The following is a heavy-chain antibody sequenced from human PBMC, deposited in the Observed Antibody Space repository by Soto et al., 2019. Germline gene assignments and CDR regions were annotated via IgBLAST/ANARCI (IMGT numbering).Heavy chain of an antibody. CDR2: ISAYNGNT. V-gene: IGHV1-18*04. D-gene: IGHD6-13*01. CDR3: ARVSSSWYGYYYYYGMDV. J-gene: IGHJ6*02. Sequence: ASVEVSCKXSRYTFTSYGISWVRQATGQGLEWMGWISAYNGNTNYAQKLQGRVTMTTDTSTSTAYMELRSLRSDDTAVYYCARVSSSWYGYYYYYGMDVWGQGTTVTVSS. CDR1: RYTFTSYG.